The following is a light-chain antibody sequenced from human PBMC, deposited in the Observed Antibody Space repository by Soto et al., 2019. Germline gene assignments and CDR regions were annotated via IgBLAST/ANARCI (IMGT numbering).Light chain of an antibody. CDR2: AAS. CDR1: QSISSY. J-gene: IGKJ1*01. V-gene: IGKV1-39*01. Sequence: DIQMTQSPSSLSASVGDRVTITCRASQSISSYLNWYHQKLGKAPKLLIYAASNLQSGVPSRFSVSGSMTDFTLTISSLQPEDFATYYCQQTYTTPRTFGHGTKVEIK. CDR3: QQTYTTPRT.